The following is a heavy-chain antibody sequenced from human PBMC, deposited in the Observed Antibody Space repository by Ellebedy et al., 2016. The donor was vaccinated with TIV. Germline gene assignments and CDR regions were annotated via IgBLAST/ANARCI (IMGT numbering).Heavy chain of an antibody. Sequence: GGSLRLSCVASGFIFSSYAMSWVRQAPGKGLEWVSAISGSGGSTYYADSVKGRFTISRDNSKNTLYLQMNSLRAGDTAVYYCAKVDNSGYPNWYFDLWGRGTLVTVSS. J-gene: IGHJ2*01. CDR1: GFIFSSYA. D-gene: IGHD3-22*01. CDR2: ISGSGGST. V-gene: IGHV3-23*01. CDR3: AKVDNSGYPNWYFDL.